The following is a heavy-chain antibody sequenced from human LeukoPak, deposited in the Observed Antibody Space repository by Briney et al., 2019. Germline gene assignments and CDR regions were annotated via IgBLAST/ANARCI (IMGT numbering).Heavy chain of an antibody. Sequence: PSETLSLTCTVSGDSISTSNNYWGWVRQPPGDRLEWLGSIYYSGSTNYNPSLKSRVTISLDTSKKQFSLNLTSATAADTAVYYCARHVTVHYSSFDYWGQGTLVTVSS. CDR3: ARHVTVHYSSFDY. D-gene: IGHD2-15*01. CDR1: GDSISTSNNY. CDR2: IYYSGST. J-gene: IGHJ4*02. V-gene: IGHV4-39*01.